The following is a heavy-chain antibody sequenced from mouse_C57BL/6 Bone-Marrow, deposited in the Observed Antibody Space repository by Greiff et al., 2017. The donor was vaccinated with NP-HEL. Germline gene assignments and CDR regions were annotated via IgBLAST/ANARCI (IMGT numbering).Heavy chain of an antibody. J-gene: IGHJ4*01. Sequence: EVQLQQSGPELVKPGASVKISCKASGYTFTDYYMNWVKQSHGKSLEWIGDINPNNGGTSYNQKFKGKATLTVDKSSSTAYMELRSLTSEDSAVYYSARGFHYYGSGHYAMDYWGQGTSVTVAS. V-gene: IGHV1-26*01. CDR1: GYTFTDYY. CDR2: INPNNGGT. D-gene: IGHD1-1*01. CDR3: ARGFHYYGSGHYAMDY.